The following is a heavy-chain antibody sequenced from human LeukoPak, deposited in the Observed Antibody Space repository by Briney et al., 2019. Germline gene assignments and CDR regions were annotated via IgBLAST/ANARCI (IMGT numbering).Heavy chain of an antibody. CDR2: ISAYNGNT. CDR1: GYTFTSYG. J-gene: IGHJ3*02. V-gene: IGHV1-18*01. CDR3: ARDGSSGYYSFSGFDI. Sequence: ASVKVSCKASGYTFTSYGISWVRQAPGQGLEWMGWISAYNGNTNYAQKLQGRVTMTTDTSTSTAYMELRSLRSDDTAVYYCARDGSSGYYSFSGFDIWGQGTMVTVSS. D-gene: IGHD3-22*01.